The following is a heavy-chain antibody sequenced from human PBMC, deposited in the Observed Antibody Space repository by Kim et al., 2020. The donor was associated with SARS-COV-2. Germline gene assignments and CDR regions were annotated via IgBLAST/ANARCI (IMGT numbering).Heavy chain of an antibody. J-gene: IGHJ4*02. CDR1: GGSFSGYY. D-gene: IGHD2-21*01. CDR2: INHSGST. V-gene: IGHV4-34*01. CDR3: ARGIIGPVIGGARHYFDY. Sequence: SETLSLTCAVYGGSFSGYYWSWIRQPPGKGLEWIGEINHSGSTNYNPSLKSRVTISVDTSKNQFSLKLSSVTAADTAVYYCARGIIGPVIGGARHYFDYWGQGTLVTVSS.